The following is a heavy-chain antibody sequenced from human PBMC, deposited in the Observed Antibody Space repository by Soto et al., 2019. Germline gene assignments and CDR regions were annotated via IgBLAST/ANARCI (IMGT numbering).Heavy chain of an antibody. D-gene: IGHD6-19*01. CDR1: GFTSSSYD. CDR3: ARAQSSSGSARYYYYGMDV. CDR2: IGTARDT. Sequence: EVQLVESGGGLVQPGGSLRLSCAASGFTSSSYDMHWVRQATGKGLEWVSAIGTARDTYYPGSVKARFTPSRENAKITLYLQMNRLRPGHTAVYDCARAQSSSGSARYYYYGMDVGDQGTTVTVSS. J-gene: IGHJ6*02. V-gene: IGHV3-13*04.